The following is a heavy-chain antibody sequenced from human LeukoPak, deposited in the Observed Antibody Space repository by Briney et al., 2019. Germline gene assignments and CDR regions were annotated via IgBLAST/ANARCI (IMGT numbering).Heavy chain of an antibody. CDR1: GFTYSGYL. J-gene: IGHJ4*02. Sequence: GGSLRLPCAAFGFTYSGYLLTWVRQAPGKGLEWVANIKQDGSEKYYVDSVKGRFTISRDTAKNSLYLQMNSLRAEDTAVYHCARTLVYCTSSTCFLTFYYWGQGDLFTVSS. V-gene: IGHV3-7*04. D-gene: IGHD2-2*01. CDR2: IKQDGSEK. CDR3: ARTLVYCTSSTCFLTFYY.